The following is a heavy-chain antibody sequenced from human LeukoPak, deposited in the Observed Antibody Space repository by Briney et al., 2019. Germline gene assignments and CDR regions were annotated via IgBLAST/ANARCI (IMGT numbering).Heavy chain of an antibody. CDR3: ARGFDYSNYGIFDY. CDR1: GFTFSSYS. Sequence: GGSLRLSCAASGFTFSSYSMNWVRQAPGKGLEWVSSISSSSRYIYYADSLKGRFTISRDNAKNSLYLQMNSLRAEDTAVYYCARGFDYSNYGIFDYWGQGTLVT. CDR2: ISSSSRYI. J-gene: IGHJ4*02. V-gene: IGHV3-21*01. D-gene: IGHD4-11*01.